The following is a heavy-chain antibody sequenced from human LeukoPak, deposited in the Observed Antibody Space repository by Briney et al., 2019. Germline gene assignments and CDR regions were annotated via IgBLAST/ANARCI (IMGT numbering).Heavy chain of an antibody. CDR1: GFTFDDYA. CDR3: AKEQDYYDSSGYYSPIDY. D-gene: IGHD3-22*01. Sequence: GGSLRLSCAASGFTFDDYAMHWVRQAPGKGLEWVSLISGDGGSTYYADSVEGRFTISRDNSKNSLYLQMNSLRTEDTALYYCAKEQDYYDSSGYYSPIDYWGQGTLVTVSS. J-gene: IGHJ4*02. CDR2: ISGDGGST. V-gene: IGHV3-43*02.